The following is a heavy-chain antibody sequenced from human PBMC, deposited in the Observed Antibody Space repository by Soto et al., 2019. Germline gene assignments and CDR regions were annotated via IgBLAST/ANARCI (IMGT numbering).Heavy chain of an antibody. CDR3: ASRYSTYAFDI. Sequence: QVQLVQSGAAVKKPGSSVKVSCKASGGTFSSYTISWVRQAPGQGLEWMGRIIPILGIANYAQKFQGRVTITADKSTSTAYMELSSLRSEDTAVYYCASRYSTYAFDIWGQGTMVTVSS. CDR2: IIPILGIA. D-gene: IGHD5-12*01. J-gene: IGHJ3*02. V-gene: IGHV1-69*02. CDR1: GGTFSSYT.